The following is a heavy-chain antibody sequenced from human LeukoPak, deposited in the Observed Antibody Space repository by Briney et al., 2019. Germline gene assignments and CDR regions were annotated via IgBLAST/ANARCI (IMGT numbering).Heavy chain of an antibody. D-gene: IGHD2-15*01. CDR3: ARDHCSGGSCHWRFDY. Sequence: SQTLSLTCAISGDSVSSNSVAWNWIRQSPSRGLEWLGRTYYRSKLYNDYAVSVKGRITINPDTSKNQFSLQLNSVTPEDTAVYYCARDHCSGGSCHWRFDYWGQGTLVTVSS. CDR2: TYYRSKLYN. CDR1: GDSVSSNSVA. V-gene: IGHV6-1*01. J-gene: IGHJ4*02.